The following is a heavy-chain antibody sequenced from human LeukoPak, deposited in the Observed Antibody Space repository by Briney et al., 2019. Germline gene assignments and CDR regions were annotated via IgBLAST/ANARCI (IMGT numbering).Heavy chain of an antibody. CDR2: IRSKVNSYAT. Sequence: GGSLRLSCAASGFDFSGSAIHWVRQASGKGLEWVGHIRSKVNSYATAYSASVRGRFTISRDDSKTTAYLLMNSLKTEDTAIYYCTRDDYYGADFDYWGPGTLVTVSS. D-gene: IGHD3-10*01. CDR1: GFDFSGSA. V-gene: IGHV3-73*01. CDR3: TRDDYYGADFDY. J-gene: IGHJ4*02.